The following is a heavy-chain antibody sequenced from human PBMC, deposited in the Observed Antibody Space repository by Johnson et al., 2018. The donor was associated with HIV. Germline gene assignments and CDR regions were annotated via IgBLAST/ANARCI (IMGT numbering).Heavy chain of an antibody. CDR3: AREQSLIAAQSPDAFDI. D-gene: IGHD6-6*01. CDR1: GFTFSDYY. Sequence: QVQLVESGGGLVKPGGSLRLSCAASGFTFSDYYMSWIRQAPGKGLEWVSYISSSGSTIYYADAVKGRFTISRDNSNNTLYLQMNSLRAEDTAVYYCAREQSLIAAQSPDAFDIWGQGTVAIVSS. CDR2: ISSSGSTI. V-gene: IGHV3-11*04. J-gene: IGHJ3*02.